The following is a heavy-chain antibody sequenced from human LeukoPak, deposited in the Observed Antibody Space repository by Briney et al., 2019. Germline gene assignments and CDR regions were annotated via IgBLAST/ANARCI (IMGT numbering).Heavy chain of an antibody. CDR2: INPSGGST. D-gene: IGHD3-22*01. Sequence: ASVKVSCKASGYTFTSYYMHWVRQGPGQGLDWMGIINPSGGSTSYAQTFQGRVTMTRDTSTSTVYMELSGLRSEDTAVYYCARVKPNYYDSSAYGTFDIWGQGTMVTLSS. CDR3: ARVKPNYYDSSAYGTFDI. V-gene: IGHV1-46*01. J-gene: IGHJ3*02. CDR1: GYTFTSYY.